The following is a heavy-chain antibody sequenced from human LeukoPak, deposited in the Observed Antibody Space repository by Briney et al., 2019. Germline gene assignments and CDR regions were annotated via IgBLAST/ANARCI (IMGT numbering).Heavy chain of an antibody. CDR2: IYHSGNT. Sequence: PSETLSLTCSVSGDSINSGHYYWAWIRQPPGKGLEWIGTIYHSGNTFYNLSLKSRLTISVYTSKNQFSLKLSSVTAADTAVYFCARRMRTNTWYYFDYWGPGTRVAVSS. J-gene: IGHJ4*02. V-gene: IGHV4-39*01. D-gene: IGHD2-8*01. CDR1: GDSINSGHYY. CDR3: ARRMRTNTWYYFDY.